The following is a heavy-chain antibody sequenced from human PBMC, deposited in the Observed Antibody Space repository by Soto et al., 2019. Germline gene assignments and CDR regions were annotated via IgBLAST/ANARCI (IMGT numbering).Heavy chain of an antibody. V-gene: IGHV4-4*02. D-gene: IGHD5-18*01. Sequence: SETLSLTCAVSGGSISSSNWWSWVRQPPGKGLEWIGEIYHSGSTNYNPSLKSRVTISVDKSKNQFSLKLSSVTAADTAVYYCARGGDTAMGQNFDYWGQGTLVTVSS. CDR2: IYHSGST. J-gene: IGHJ4*02. CDR1: GGSISSSNW. CDR3: ARGGDTAMGQNFDY.